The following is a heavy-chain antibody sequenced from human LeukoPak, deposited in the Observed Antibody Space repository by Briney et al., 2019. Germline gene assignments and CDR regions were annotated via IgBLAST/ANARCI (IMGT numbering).Heavy chain of an antibody. CDR3: ARVRTAMPTPASYFDY. V-gene: IGHV3-7*01. CDR1: GFTFSNYW. Sequence: PGGSLRLSCAASGFTFSNYWMSWVRQAPGKGLEWVANIKQDGSEKYYVDSVKGRFTISRDNSKNTLYLQMNSLRAEDTAVYYCARVRTAMPTPASYFDYWGQGTLVTVSS. J-gene: IGHJ4*02. D-gene: IGHD5-18*01. CDR2: IKQDGSEK.